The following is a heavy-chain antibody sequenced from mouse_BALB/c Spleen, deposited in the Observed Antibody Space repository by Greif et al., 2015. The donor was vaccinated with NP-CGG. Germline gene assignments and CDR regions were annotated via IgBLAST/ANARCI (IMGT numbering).Heavy chain of an antibody. CDR2: IWAGGST. V-gene: IGHV2-9*02. Sequence: VMLVESGPGLVAPSQSLSFTCTVSGFSLTSYGVHWARQPPGKGLEWLGVIWAGGSTKYNSALMSRLSTSKDNSKGQVFLKMNSLQTDDTAMYYCAREDGNYVGAMDYWGQGTSVTVSS. CDR3: AREDGNYVGAMDY. CDR1: GFSLTSYG. D-gene: IGHD2-1*01. J-gene: IGHJ4*01.